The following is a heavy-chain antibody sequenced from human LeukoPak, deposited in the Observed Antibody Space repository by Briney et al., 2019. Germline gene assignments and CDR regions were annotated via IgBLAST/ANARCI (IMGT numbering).Heavy chain of an antibody. J-gene: IGHJ4*02. D-gene: IGHD2-2*01. CDR2: ISTYNGNT. CDR1: GYTFTRYG. V-gene: IGHV1-18*01. CDR3: ARIPYCGTTSCPYYYDY. Sequence: ASVNVSCKASGYTFTRYGITWVRQAPGQGLEWMGWISTYNGNTYYGQKVQGRVTMTTDTSTSTAYMELRSLRSDDTAVYYCARIPYCGTTSCPYYYDYWGQGTLVTVSS.